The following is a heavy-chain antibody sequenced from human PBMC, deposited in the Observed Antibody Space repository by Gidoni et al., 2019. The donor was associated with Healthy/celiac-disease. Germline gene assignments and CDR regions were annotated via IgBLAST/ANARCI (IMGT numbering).Heavy chain of an antibody. CDR3: ATFPGIAAAN. Sequence: QAQLVQSGAEVKKPGAAVKVSCKASGYTFTGYYMHWVRQAPGQGLEWRGWINPNSGGTNYAQKFQGRVTMTRDTSISTAYMELSRLGSDDTAVYYCATFPGIAAANWGQGTLVTVSS. CDR1: GYTFTGYY. D-gene: IGHD6-13*01. V-gene: IGHV1-2*02. J-gene: IGHJ4*02. CDR2: INPNSGGT.